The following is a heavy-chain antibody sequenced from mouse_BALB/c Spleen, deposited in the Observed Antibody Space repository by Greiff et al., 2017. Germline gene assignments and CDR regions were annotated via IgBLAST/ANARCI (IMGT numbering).Heavy chain of an antibody. V-gene: IGHV1-69*02. Sequence: VQLQQPGAELVRPGASVKLSCKASGYTFTSYWINWVKQRPGQGLEWIGNIYPSDSYTNYNQKFKDKATLTVDKSSSTAYMQLSSPTSEDSAVYYCTNTVVAPMDYWGQGTSVTVSS. D-gene: IGHD1-1*01. CDR2: IYPSDSYT. CDR3: TNTVVAPMDY. CDR1: GYTFTSYW. J-gene: IGHJ4*01.